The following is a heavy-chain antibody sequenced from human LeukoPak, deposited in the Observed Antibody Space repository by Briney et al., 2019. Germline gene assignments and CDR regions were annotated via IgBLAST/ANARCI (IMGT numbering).Heavy chain of an antibody. CDR3: ARAERSMVRGVIIY. CDR2: INPNSGGT. D-gene: IGHD3-10*01. Sequence: ASVKVSCKASGYTFTGYYTHWVRQAPGQGLEWIGWINPNSGGTNYAQKFQGRVTMTRDTSISTAYMELSRLRSDDTAVYYCARAERSMVRGVIIYWGQGTLVTVSS. CDR1: GYTFTGYY. V-gene: IGHV1-2*02. J-gene: IGHJ4*02.